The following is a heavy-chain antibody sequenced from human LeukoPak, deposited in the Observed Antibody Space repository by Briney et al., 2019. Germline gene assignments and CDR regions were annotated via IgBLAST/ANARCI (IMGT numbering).Heavy chain of an antibody. CDR1: GFTFGSHA. D-gene: IGHD4-17*01. CDR2: IDGNAAAT. V-gene: IGHV3-23*01. Sequence: GGSLRLSCLASGFTFGSHAMHWVRQAPGEGLEWVSAIDGNAAATYYADSVKGRFTISRDNSKNTLYLRMNCLTAEDTAIYYCTTVTLGRVSWGQGALVTVSS. J-gene: IGHJ5*02. CDR3: TTVTLGRVS.